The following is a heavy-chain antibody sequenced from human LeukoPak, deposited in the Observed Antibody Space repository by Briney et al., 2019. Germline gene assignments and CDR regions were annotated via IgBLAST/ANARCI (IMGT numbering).Heavy chain of an antibody. Sequence: PGGSLRLSCAASGFTFSDYYMSWIRQAPGKGLEWVSAISDHGGSTYYADSVKGRFTLSRDNSKNTVYLQMNSLRAEDTAVYYCATFSYAGNAGGSAGSWGQGTLVTVSS. CDR1: GFTFSDYY. V-gene: IGHV3-23*01. CDR3: ATFSYAGNAGGSAGS. J-gene: IGHJ5*02. CDR2: ISDHGGST. D-gene: IGHD4-23*01.